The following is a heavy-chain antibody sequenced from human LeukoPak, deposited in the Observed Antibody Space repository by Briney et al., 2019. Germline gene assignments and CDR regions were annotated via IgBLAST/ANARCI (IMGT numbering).Heavy chain of an antibody. CDR1: GYTFTSYA. Sequence: ASVKVSCKASGYTFTSYAMHWVRQAPGQRLEWMGWISAYNGNTNYAQKLQGRVTMTTDTSTSTAYMELRSLRSDDTAVYYCARDRSKVGIAVAGATDYWGQGTLVTVSS. CDR3: ARDRSKVGIAVAGATDY. J-gene: IGHJ4*02. D-gene: IGHD6-19*01. V-gene: IGHV1-18*01. CDR2: ISAYNGNT.